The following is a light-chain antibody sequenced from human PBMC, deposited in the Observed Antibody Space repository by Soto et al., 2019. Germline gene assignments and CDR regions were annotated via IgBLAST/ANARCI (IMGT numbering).Light chain of an antibody. Sequence: QSALTQPASASGPPGQSIAISCTGSSSDVGSYDLVSWYLQYPGKAPKVIIFEGTKRPSGVSDRFSGSKSGNTASLTISGLQTEDEADYYCCSYAGSRTYVFGPGTKVTVL. J-gene: IGLJ1*01. CDR2: EGT. CDR3: CSYAGSRTYV. CDR1: SSDVGSYDL. V-gene: IGLV2-23*01.